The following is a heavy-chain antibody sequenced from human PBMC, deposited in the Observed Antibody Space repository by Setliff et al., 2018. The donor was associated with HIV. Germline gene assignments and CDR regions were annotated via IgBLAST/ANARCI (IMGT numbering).Heavy chain of an antibody. Sequence: ASVKVSCKTSGYTFIDNYIHWVRQAPGQGLEWMAWINAYTGDTNYAQKFQGSVTVTRDTSISTAYMELSRLRSDDTAVYYCARVALVGYCGGDCPYYFDYWGQGTLVTVSS. D-gene: IGHD2-21*01. CDR2: INAYTGDT. CDR3: ARVALVGYCGGDCPYYFDY. J-gene: IGHJ4*02. V-gene: IGHV1-2*02. CDR1: GYTFIDNY.